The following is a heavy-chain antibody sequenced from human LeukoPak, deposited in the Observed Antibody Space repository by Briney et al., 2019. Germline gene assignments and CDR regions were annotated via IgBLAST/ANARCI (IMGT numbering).Heavy chain of an antibody. V-gene: IGHV4-34*01. CDR3: ARGDVGATLDFYYFDMDV. CDR2: INHSGST. CDR1: GGSFSSYY. Sequence: SETLSLTCAVYGGSFSSYYWSWIRQPPGKGLGWIGEINHSGSTNYNPSLKSRVTISVDTSKNQFSLKLSSVTAADTAVYYCARGDVGATLDFYYFDMDVWGRGTTVTVSS. J-gene: IGHJ6*02. D-gene: IGHD1-26*01.